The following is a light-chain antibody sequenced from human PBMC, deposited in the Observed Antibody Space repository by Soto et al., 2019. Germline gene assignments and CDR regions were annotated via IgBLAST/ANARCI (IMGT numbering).Light chain of an antibody. CDR1: QGIRYD. CDR2: AAS. CDR3: LQGYNYPWT. Sequence: AIQMTQSPSSLSASVGDRVTITCRASQGIRYDLGWYQQKPGKDPKLLIYAASSLQSGVPPRFNGSGSGTDFTLTISSLQPEDFATYYCLQGYNYPWTFGQGTKVEIK. J-gene: IGKJ1*01. V-gene: IGKV1-6*01.